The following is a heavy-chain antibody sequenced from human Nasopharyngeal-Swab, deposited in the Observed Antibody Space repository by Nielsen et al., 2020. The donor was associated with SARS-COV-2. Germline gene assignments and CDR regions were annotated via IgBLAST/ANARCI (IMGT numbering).Heavy chain of an antibody. CDR2: ISDDGSNK. CDR1: GFTFSRYT. CDR3: ASTPLDSSGYYYAFHY. V-gene: IGHV3-30-3*01. Sequence: AVSLRLSCAASGFTFSRYTMHWVRQAPGKGLAWVAVISDDGSNKYYADSVPGRFTISRDTSKNTLYLQMNSLRAEDTPVFYGASTPLDSSGYYYAFHYWGRGTLVTVSS. J-gene: IGHJ4*02. D-gene: IGHD3-22*01.